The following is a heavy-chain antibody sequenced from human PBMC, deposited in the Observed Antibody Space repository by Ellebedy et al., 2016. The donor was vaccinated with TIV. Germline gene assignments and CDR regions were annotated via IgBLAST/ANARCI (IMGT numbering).Heavy chain of an antibody. D-gene: IGHD3-22*01. CDR1: GAGISSSF. CDR2: LSPNGHT. J-gene: IGHJ6*02. CDR3: ARADSSGYYPGYYFGFDV. Sequence: SETLSLTXTVSGAGISSSFWTWIRQPPGRGLEWIGFLSPNGHTNYNPSLKSRLTMSVDTSKSQFSLNLRSLTAADSAVYYCARADSSGYYPGYYFGFDVWGHGTTVTVSS. V-gene: IGHV4-4*07.